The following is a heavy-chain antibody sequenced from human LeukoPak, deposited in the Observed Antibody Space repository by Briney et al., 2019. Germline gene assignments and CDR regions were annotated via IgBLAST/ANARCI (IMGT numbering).Heavy chain of an antibody. Sequence: PGGSLRLSCAASGFTFSSSAMSWVRQAPGKELEWVSSISSSSSYIYYADSVKGRFTISRDNAKNSLYLQMNSLRAEDTAVYYCANGYSYGTAFDYWGQGTLVTVSS. V-gene: IGHV3-21*01. D-gene: IGHD5-18*01. J-gene: IGHJ4*02. CDR2: ISSSSSYI. CDR1: GFTFSSSA. CDR3: ANGYSYGTAFDY.